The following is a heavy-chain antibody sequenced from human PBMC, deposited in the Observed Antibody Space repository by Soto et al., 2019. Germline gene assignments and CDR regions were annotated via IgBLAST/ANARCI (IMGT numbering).Heavy chain of an antibody. CDR1: GEYFSANY. V-gene: IGHV4-31*11. J-gene: IGHJ4*02. CDR2: IYHSGST. D-gene: IGHD1-26*01. CDR3: ARGQREVYFDY. Sequence: SETLSLTCDISGEYFSANYWSWIRQHPGKGLEWIGYIYHSGSTYYNPSLEGRVTISVDTSKNQFSLNLSSVTAADTAVYYCARGQREVYFDYWGQGTLVTVSS.